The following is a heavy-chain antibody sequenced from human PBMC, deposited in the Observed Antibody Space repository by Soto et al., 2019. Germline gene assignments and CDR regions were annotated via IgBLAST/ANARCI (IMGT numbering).Heavy chain of an antibody. CDR1: GFTFSSYG. J-gene: IGHJ4*02. D-gene: IGHD6-19*01. Sequence: QVQLVESGGGVVQPGRSLRLSCAASGFTFSSYGMNWVRQAPGKGLEWVAVIWYDGSNKYYADSVKGRFTISRDNSKNTLDLQMNSLRAEDTAVYYCARTKAVAAKTQYYFDYWGQGTLVTVSS. CDR3: ARTKAVAAKTQYYFDY. CDR2: IWYDGSNK. V-gene: IGHV3-33*01.